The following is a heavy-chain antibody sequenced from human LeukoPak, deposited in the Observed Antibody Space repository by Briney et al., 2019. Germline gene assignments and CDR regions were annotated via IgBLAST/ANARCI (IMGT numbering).Heavy chain of an antibody. V-gene: IGHV3-21*01. CDR2: ISSSSSYI. CDR1: GFTFSTYW. Sequence: GGSLRLSCAASGFTFSTYWMHWVRQAPGKGLEWVSSISSSSSYIYYADSVKGRFTISRDNAKNSLYLQMNSLRAEDTAVYYCARDRRLGPYWGQGTLVTVSS. J-gene: IGHJ4*02. D-gene: IGHD3-9*01. CDR3: ARDRRLGPY.